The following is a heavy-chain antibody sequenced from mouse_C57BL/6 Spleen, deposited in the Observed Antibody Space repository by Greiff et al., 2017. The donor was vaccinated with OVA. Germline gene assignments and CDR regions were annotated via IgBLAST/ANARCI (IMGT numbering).Heavy chain of an antibody. Sequence: QVQLQQPGAELVKPGASVKLSCKASGYTFTSYWMQWVKQRPGQGLEWIGEIDPSDSYTNYNQKFKGKATLTVDTSSSTAYMQLSSLTSEDSAVYYCGLPGYGSSLHWYGDVWGTGTTVTVSS. J-gene: IGHJ1*03. D-gene: IGHD1-1*01. CDR1: GYTFTSYW. CDR2: IDPSDSYT. V-gene: IGHV1-50*01. CDR3: GLPGYGSSLHWYGDV.